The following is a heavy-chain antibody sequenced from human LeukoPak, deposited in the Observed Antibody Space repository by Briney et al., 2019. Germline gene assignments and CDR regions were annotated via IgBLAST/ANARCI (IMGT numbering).Heavy chain of an antibody. J-gene: IGHJ2*01. Sequence: SETLSLTCTVSGGSVSSGSYYWSWIRQPPGKGLEWIGYIYYSGSTNYNPSLKSRVTISVDTSKNQFSLKLSSVTAADTAVYYCASAPLRWYFDLWGRVTLVTVSS. CDR2: IYYSGST. CDR1: GGSVSSGSYY. V-gene: IGHV4-61*01. CDR3: ASAPLRWYFDL.